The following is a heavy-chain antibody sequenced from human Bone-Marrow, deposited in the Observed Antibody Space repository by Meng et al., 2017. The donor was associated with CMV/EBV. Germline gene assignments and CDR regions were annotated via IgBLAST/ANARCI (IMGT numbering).Heavy chain of an antibody. J-gene: IGHJ3*01. CDR1: GYTFTGYY. CDR3: ARGFLHYSSSPSDAFDG. CDR2: INPNSGGT. D-gene: IGHD6-13*01. Sequence: ASVKVSCKASGYTFTGYYMHWVRQAPGQGLEWMGWINPNSGGTNYAQRFQGRVTMTRDTSISTAYMELNRLRSDDATVYYCARGFLHYSSSPSDAFDGWGQGTMVTVAS. V-gene: IGHV1-2*02.